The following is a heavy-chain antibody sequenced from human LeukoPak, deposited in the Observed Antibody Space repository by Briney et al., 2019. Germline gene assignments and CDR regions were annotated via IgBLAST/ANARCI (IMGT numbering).Heavy chain of an antibody. J-gene: IGHJ3*02. Sequence: ASVKVSCKASGGTFSSYAISWVRQAPGQGLEWMGWINPNSGGTNYAQKFQGRVTMTRDTSISTAYMELSRLRSDDTAVYYCARGAMVRGVTSQDAFDIWGQGTMVTVSS. CDR2: INPNSGGT. D-gene: IGHD3-10*01. CDR3: ARGAMVRGVTSQDAFDI. V-gene: IGHV1-2*02. CDR1: GGTFSSYA.